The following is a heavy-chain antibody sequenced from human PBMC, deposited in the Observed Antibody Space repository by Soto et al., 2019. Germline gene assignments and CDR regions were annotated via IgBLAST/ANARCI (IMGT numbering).Heavy chain of an antibody. V-gene: IGHV3-23*01. D-gene: IGHD3-10*01. CDR2: ISGSGGST. CDR1: GFTFSSYA. J-gene: IGHJ4*02. Sequence: EVQLLESGGGLVQPGGSLILSCAASGFTFSSYAMSWVRQAPGTGLEWVSAISGSGGSTYYADSVKGRFTISRDNSKNTLYLQMTSLRAEYTAVYYCAKTAYYGSGRPLPTVSADNYFDYWGQGTLVTVSS. CDR3: AKTAYYGSGRPLPTVSADNYFDY.